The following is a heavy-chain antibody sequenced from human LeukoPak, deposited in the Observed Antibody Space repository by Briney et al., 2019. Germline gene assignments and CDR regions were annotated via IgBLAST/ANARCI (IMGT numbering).Heavy chain of an antibody. J-gene: IGHJ3*02. CDR3: ARATYYYDSSGYTGDAFDI. CDR2: IYYSGST. CDR1: GGSISSYY. V-gene: IGHV4-59*01. D-gene: IGHD3-22*01. Sequence: ETLSLTCTVSGGSISSYYWSWIRQPPGKGLEWIGYIYYSGSTNYNPSLKSRVTISVDTSKNQFSLKLSSVTAADTAVYYCARATYYYDSSGYTGDAFDIWGQGTMVTVSS.